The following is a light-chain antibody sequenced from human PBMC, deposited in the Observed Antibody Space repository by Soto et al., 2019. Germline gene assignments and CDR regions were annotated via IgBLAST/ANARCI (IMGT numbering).Light chain of an antibody. V-gene: IGLV2-11*01. J-gene: IGLJ1*01. CDR2: DVN. CDR3: SSHGGPSV. Sequence: QSALTQPRSVSGSPGQSVTISCTGTSSDVGGYNYVSWYQQHPGKAPKLMIYDVNKRPSGVPDRFSGSKSGNTASLTISGLQAEDEADYYCSSHGGPSVFGTGTKVTVL. CDR1: SSDVGGYNY.